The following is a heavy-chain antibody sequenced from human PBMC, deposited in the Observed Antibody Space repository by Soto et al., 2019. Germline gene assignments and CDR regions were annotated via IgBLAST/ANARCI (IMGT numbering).Heavy chain of an antibody. CDR3: ARHIAVSWTRGFDY. CDR2: IYHTGNR. Sequence: QVQLQESGPGLMQPSGTLSLTCAVSGGSISDNWWSWVRQPPGKGLEWIGEIYHTGNRHYNPSLEGRVTISVDKSKNHFSLNLNSVTAADTAVYYCARHIAVSWTRGFDYWGQGILVTVSS. CDR1: GGSISDNW. V-gene: IGHV4-4*02. D-gene: IGHD2-21*01. J-gene: IGHJ4*02.